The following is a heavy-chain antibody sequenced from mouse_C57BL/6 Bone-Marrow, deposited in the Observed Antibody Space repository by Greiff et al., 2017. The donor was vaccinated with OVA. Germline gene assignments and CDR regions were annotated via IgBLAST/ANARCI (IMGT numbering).Heavy chain of an antibody. Sequence: AQLQQSGPELVKPGASVKISCKASGYAFSSSWMNWVKQRPGKGLEWIGRIYPGDGDTNYNGKFKGKATLTADKSSSTAYMQLSSLTSEDSAVYFCARHEDGYYASYFDYWGQGTTLTVSS. CDR2: IYPGDGDT. J-gene: IGHJ2*01. CDR1: GYAFSSSW. CDR3: ARHEDGYYASYFDY. V-gene: IGHV1-82*01. D-gene: IGHD2-3*01.